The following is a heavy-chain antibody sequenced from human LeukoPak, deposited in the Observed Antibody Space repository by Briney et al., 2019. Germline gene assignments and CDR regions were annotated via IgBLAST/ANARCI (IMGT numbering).Heavy chain of an antibody. Sequence: ASVKVSCKASGYTFTSYGISWVRQAPGQGLEWMGWISAYNGNTNYAQKLQGRVTMTTDTSTSTAYMELRSLRSDDTAVYYCARSFDGDFDWLPSFDYWGQGTLVTVSS. CDR2: ISAYNGNT. D-gene: IGHD3-9*01. CDR1: GYTFTSYG. CDR3: ARSFDGDFDWLPSFDY. V-gene: IGHV1-18*01. J-gene: IGHJ4*02.